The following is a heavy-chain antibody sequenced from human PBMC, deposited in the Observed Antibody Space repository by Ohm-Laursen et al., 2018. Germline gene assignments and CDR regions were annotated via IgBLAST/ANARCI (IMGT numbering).Heavy chain of an antibody. Sequence: FPRLSRAASLFTFRNYYMHWVRQAPGQGLEWVAGIWYDGTEQKYADSVTGRFTISRDNSNNALYLQMNSLRVEDTAMYYCARDSAQGGAFDIWGQGSLVTVSS. D-gene: IGHD3-16*01. CDR1: LFTFRNYY. J-gene: IGHJ3*02. CDR3: ARDSAQGGAFDI. V-gene: IGHV3-33*01. CDR2: IWYDGTEQ.